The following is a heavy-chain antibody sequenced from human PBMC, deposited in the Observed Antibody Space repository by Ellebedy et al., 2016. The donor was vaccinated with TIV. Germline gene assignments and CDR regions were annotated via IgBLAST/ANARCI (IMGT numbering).Heavy chain of an antibody. CDR3: ARERWLGSLGLDY. D-gene: IGHD6-19*01. CDR1: GDSVSSNSAA. Sequence: SQTLSLTCXISGDSVSSNSAAWNWIRQSPSRGLEWLGRTYYRSKWYNDYAGSVKGRININPDTSKNQLSLQLNSMTPEDTAVYYCARERWLGSLGLDYWGQGTLVTVSS. J-gene: IGHJ4*02. V-gene: IGHV6-1*01. CDR2: TYYRSKWYN.